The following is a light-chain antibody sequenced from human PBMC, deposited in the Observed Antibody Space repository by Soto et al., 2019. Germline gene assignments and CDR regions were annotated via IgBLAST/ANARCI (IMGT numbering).Light chain of an antibody. CDR3: SSFAGSPVV. J-gene: IGLJ2*01. V-gene: IGLV2-8*01. CDR2: EVS. CDR1: SSDVGEENY. Sequence: QSALTQPPSASGSPGQSVTITCSGTSSDVGEENYVSWYQQHPGKVPKLILYEVSKRPSGVLDRFSGSRSGNTASLTVSRLQAEDEADYYCSSFAGSPVVFGGGTKLTVL.